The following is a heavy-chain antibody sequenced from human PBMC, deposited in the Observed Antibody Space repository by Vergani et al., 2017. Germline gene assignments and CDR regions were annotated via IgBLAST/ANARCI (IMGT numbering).Heavy chain of an antibody. CDR1: GFTFDDYA. D-gene: IGHD3-10*01. Sequence: EVQLLESGGGLVQPGGSLRLSCAASGFTFDDYAMHWVRQAPGKGLEWVSLISWDGGSTYYADSVKGRFTISRDNSKNSLYLQMNSLRAEDTALYYCAKPTMVRGVITNWYFDLWGRGTLVTVSS. V-gene: IGHV3-43D*04. J-gene: IGHJ2*01. CDR3: AKPTMVRGVITNWYFDL. CDR2: ISWDGGST.